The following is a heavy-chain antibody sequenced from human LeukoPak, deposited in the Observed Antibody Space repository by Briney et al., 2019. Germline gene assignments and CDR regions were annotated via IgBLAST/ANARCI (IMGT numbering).Heavy chain of an antibody. CDR3: ARDARRSVGATNVGIGY. CDR2: IDGGSNTI. CDR1: GFTFSNYC. V-gene: IGHV3-48*02. D-gene: IGHD1-26*01. J-gene: IGHJ4*02. Sequence: GGSLRLSCAVSGFTFSNYCMNWVRQAPGKGLEWVSYIDGGSNTIYYADSVKGRFTISRDNAKNSLYLQMNSLRDEDTAVYYCARDARRSVGATNVGIGYWGQGTLVTVSS.